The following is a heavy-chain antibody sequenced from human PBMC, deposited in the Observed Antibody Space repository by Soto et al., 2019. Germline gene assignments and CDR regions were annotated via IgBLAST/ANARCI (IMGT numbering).Heavy chain of an antibody. V-gene: IGHV3-23*01. CDR2: ISASGGST. CDR1: GFTFSIYA. CDR3: AKGRAFGDYVLDY. J-gene: IGHJ4*02. D-gene: IGHD4-17*01. Sequence: GGSLRLSCAASGFTFSIYAMTWVRQVPGKGLEWVSGISASGGSTYYADSVKGRFTISRDNSKNTVYLQMNSLRAEDTALYYCAKGRAFGDYVLDYWGQGTLVTVSS.